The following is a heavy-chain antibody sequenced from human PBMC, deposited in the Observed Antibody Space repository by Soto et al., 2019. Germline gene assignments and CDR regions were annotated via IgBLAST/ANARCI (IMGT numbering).Heavy chain of an antibody. CDR3: ARTVSGYYDSSGESFFDY. CDR2: INHSGST. D-gene: IGHD3-22*01. J-gene: IGHJ4*02. CDR1: GGSFSGYY. V-gene: IGHV4-34*01. Sequence: SYTLSLTCAVYGGSFSGYYWSWIRQPPGKGLEWIGEINHSGSTNYNPSLKSRVTISVDTSKNQFSLKLSSVTAADTAVYSCARTVSGYYDSSGESFFDYCGQGTLVTVSS.